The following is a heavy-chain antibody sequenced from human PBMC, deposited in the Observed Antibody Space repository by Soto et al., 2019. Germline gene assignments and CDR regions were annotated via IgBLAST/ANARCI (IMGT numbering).Heavy chain of an antibody. J-gene: IGHJ3*02. D-gene: IGHD2-15*01. CDR3: ARDSRYCSGGSCDEDAFDI. CDR1: GFTFSSYS. V-gene: IGHV3-48*01. CDR2: ISSSSSTI. Sequence: EVQLVESGGGLVQPGGSLRLSCAASGFTFSSYSMNWVRQAPGKGLEWVSYISSSSSTIYYADSVKGRFTISRDNAKNSLYLQMNSLRPEDTAVYYCARDSRYCSGGSCDEDAFDIWGQGTMVTVSS.